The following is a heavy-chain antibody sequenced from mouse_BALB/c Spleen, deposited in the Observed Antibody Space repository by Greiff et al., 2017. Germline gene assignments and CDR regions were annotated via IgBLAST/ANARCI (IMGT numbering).Heavy chain of an antibody. Sequence: EVMLVESGGGLVKPGGSLKLSCAASGFTFSSYTMSWVRQTPEKRLEWVATISSGGSYTYYPDSVKGRFTISRDNAKNTLYLQMSSLKSEDTAMYYCTRDGGYGNSFAYWGQGTLVTVSA. CDR1: GFTFSSYT. J-gene: IGHJ3*01. CDR2: ISSGGSYT. CDR3: TRDGGYGNSFAY. V-gene: IGHV5-6-4*01. D-gene: IGHD2-1*01.